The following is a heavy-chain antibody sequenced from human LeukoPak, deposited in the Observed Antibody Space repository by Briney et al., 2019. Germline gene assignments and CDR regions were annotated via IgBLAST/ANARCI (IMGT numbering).Heavy chain of an antibody. CDR2: INPSGGST. J-gene: IGHJ4*02. D-gene: IGHD4-17*01. V-gene: IGHV1-46*01. CDR1: GYTFTSYY. Sequence: GASVNVSCKASGYTFTSYYMHWVRQAPGQGLEWMGIINPSGGSTSYAQKFQGRVTMTRDTSTSTVYMELSSLRSEDTAVYYCAGGTTVTTTFDYWGQGTLVTVSS. CDR3: AGGTTVTTTFDY.